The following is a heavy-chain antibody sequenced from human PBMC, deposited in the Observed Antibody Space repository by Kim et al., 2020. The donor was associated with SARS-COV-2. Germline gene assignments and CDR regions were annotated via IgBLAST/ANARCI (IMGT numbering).Heavy chain of an antibody. CDR3: ARDGYDFWSGYQENNWFDP. V-gene: IGHV3-11*06. J-gene: IGHJ5*02. D-gene: IGHD3-3*01. Sequence: GRFTISRDNAKNSLYLQMNSLRAEDTAVYYCARDGYDFWSGYQENNWFDPWGQGTLVTVSS.